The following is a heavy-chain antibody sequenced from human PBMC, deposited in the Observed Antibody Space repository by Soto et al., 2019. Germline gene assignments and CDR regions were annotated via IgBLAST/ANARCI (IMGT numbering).Heavy chain of an antibody. D-gene: IGHD3-10*01. J-gene: IGHJ5*02. CDR1: GFAFTTYW. CDR2: IRQDGGAQ. V-gene: IGHV3-7*03. CDR3: VRGGHGSGSYLGSS. Sequence: GGSLRLSCVASGFAFTTYWMSWVRQAPGKGLEWVANIRQDGGAQYYVDSVKGRFTISRDNAKNSVYLQMDSLRVEDTAVYYCVRGGHGSGSYLGSSWGQGILVTVSS.